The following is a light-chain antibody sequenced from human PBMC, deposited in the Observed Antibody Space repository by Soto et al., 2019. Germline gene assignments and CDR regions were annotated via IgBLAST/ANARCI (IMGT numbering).Light chain of an antibody. CDR1: SSNIGSNT. CDR3: AAWDDCLHVVV. CDR2: SNN. Sequence: QSVLTQPPSASGTPGQRVTISCSGSSSNIGSNTVNWYQQLPGTSPKLLIYSNNQRPSGVPDRFSGSKSGTSASLAISGLQSEDEADYYCAAWDDCLHVVVFGGGPKLTVL. V-gene: IGLV1-44*01. J-gene: IGLJ2*01.